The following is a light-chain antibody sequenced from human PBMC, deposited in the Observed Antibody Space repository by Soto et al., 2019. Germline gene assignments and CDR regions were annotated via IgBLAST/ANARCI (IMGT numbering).Light chain of an antibody. V-gene: IGLV2-23*01. CDR1: SSDVGRYNL. CDR3: CSYAGSSTSWGV. J-gene: IGLJ2*01. Sequence: QSALTQPASVSGSPGQSITISCTGTSSDVGRYNLVSWYQQHPGKAPKLMIYEGSKRPSGVSNRFSGSKSGNTASLTISGLQAEDEADYYCCSYAGSSTSWGVFGGGTKVTVL. CDR2: EGS.